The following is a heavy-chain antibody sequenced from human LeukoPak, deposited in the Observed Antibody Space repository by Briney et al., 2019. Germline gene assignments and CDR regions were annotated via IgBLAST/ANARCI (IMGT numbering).Heavy chain of an antibody. J-gene: IGHJ6*03. V-gene: IGHV3-48*03. Sequence: GGSLRLSCAASGFTFSSYEMNWVRQAPGKGLEWVAYISSSGSTIYYADSVKGRFTISRDNAKNSLYLQMNSLRAEDTAVYCCARDGRGPDYYYYYYMDVWGKGTTVTISS. CDR1: GFTFSSYE. CDR2: ISSSGSTI. D-gene: IGHD2-15*01. CDR3: ARDGRGPDYYYYYYMDV.